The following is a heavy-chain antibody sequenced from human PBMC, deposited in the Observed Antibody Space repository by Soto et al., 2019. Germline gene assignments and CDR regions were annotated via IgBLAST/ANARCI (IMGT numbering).Heavy chain of an antibody. D-gene: IGHD3-22*01. J-gene: IGHJ6*02. CDR3: AREARGDYYDSSGYYRYYYGMDV. V-gene: IGHV1-69*13. Sequence: SVKVSCKASGGTFSSYAISWVRQAPGQGLEWMGGIIPIFGTANYAQKFQGRVTITADESTSTAYMELSSLRSEDTAVYYCAREARGDYYDSSGYYRYYYGMDVWGQGTTVTVSS. CDR2: IIPIFGTA. CDR1: GGTFSSYA.